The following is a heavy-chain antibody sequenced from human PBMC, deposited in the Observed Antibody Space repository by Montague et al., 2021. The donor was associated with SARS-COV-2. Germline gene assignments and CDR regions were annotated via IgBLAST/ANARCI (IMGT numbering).Heavy chain of an antibody. V-gene: IGHV4-59*01. Sequence: SETLSLTCTVSVGSISNYYWTWIRQPPGKGLEWIGYIYDSGSANYNPSLKSRSTISVDTSNNQFSLRLSSVTAADAAVYYCARAYCCGDCHVGPWGQGILVTVSA. CDR2: IYDSGSA. D-gene: IGHD2-21*02. J-gene: IGHJ5*01. CDR3: ARAYCCGDCHVGP. CDR1: VGSISNYY.